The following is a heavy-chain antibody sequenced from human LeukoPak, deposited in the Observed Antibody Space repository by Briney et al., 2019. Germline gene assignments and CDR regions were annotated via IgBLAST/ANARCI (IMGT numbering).Heavy chain of an antibody. D-gene: IGHD4-17*01. V-gene: IGHV3-21*01. CDR1: GFTFSSYE. CDR2: ISSSSSYI. J-gene: IGHJ6*03. Sequence: GGSLRLSCAASGFTFSSYEMNWVRQAPGKGLEWVSSISSSSSYIYYADSVKGRFTISRDNAKNSLYLQMNSLRAEDKAVYYCASIDPDYGDYYYYMDVWGKGTTVTISS. CDR3: ASIDPDYGDYYYYMDV.